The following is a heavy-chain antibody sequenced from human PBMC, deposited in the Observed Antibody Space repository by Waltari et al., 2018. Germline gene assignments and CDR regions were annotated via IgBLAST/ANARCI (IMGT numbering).Heavy chain of an antibody. CDR2: VTPGSGGT. J-gene: IGHJ4*02. CDR1: GYTFTDYY. V-gene: IGHV1-2*02. Sequence: QVQLVQSGAEVKTPGASVKVSCQAFGYTFTDYYIHWVRQGPGQGLEWMGVVTPGSGGTNYAQNFQGRVTMTRGTSITTVYMELSSLKYEDTAIYYCARGGGVTVPGFDFWGQGNLVTVSS. D-gene: IGHD6-19*01. CDR3: ARGGGVTVPGFDF.